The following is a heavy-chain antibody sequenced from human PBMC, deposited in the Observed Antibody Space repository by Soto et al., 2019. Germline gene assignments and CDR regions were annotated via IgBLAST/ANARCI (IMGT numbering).Heavy chain of an antibody. D-gene: IGHD3-10*01. CDR3: ATNYGSGSTHFDY. CDR1: GDTFNFYT. V-gene: IGHV1-69*02. Sequence: QVQLVQSGAEVKKPGSSVRVSCTASGDTFNFYTISWVRQVPGQGPEWMGRIIPMLGMPNYAQKFQGRVTIMADKSTSTVYMNLSGLTSEDTAVYYCATNYGSGSTHFDYWGQGTLVTVSS. J-gene: IGHJ4*02. CDR2: IIPMLGMP.